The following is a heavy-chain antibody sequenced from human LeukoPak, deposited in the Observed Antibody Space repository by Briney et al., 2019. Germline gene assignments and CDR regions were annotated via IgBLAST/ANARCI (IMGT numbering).Heavy chain of an antibody. V-gene: IGHV3-53*01. CDR2: IYTTGKT. J-gene: IGHJ4*02. CDR3: AKVSPTGRAFDC. D-gene: IGHD1-1*01. Sequence: PGGSLRLSCAASGFTFSINYMSWVRQAPGEGLEWVSVIYTTGKTYYTDSVKGRFSISRDNSENTVYLQMNSLRAEDTAVYYCAKVSPTGRAFDCWGQGTLVTVSS. CDR1: GFTFSINY.